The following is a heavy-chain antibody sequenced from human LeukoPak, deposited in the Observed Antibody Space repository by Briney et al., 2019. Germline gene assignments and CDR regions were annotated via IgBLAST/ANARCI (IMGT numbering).Heavy chain of an antibody. V-gene: IGHV2-5*02. CDR2: IYWDDDK. CDR1: GFSLSTSGVG. CDR3: AHTYSSGYSLYFDY. D-gene: IGHD3-22*01. J-gene: IGHJ4*02. Sequence: SGPTLANPTQTLTLTCTFSGFSLSTSGVGVGWIRQPPGKALEWLALIYWDDDKRYSPPLKSRLTITKDTSKNQVVLTMTNMDPVDTATYYCAHTYSSGYSLYFDYWGQGTLVTVSS.